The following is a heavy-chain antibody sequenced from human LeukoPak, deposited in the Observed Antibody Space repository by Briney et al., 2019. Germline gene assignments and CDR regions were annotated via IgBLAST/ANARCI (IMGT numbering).Heavy chain of an antibody. CDR2: ISSSGSTI. CDR3: ARGGGRVVPAARYYYYGMDV. D-gene: IGHD2-2*01. Sequence: PGGSLRLSCAASGFTFSSYEMNWVRQAPGKGLEWVSYISSSGSTIYYADSVEGRFTISRDNAKNSLYLQMNSLRAEDTAVYYCARGGGRVVPAARYYYYGMDVWGQGTTVTVSS. CDR1: GFTFSSYE. V-gene: IGHV3-48*03. J-gene: IGHJ6*02.